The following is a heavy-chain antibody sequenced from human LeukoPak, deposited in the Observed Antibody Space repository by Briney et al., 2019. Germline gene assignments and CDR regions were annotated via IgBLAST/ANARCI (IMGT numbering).Heavy chain of an antibody. CDR2: MNPNSGNT. V-gene: IGHV1-8*03. Sequence: ASVKVSCKASGYTFTSYDINWVRQATGQGLEWMGWMNPNSGNTGYAQKFQGRVTITRNTSISTAYMELSSLRSEDTAVYYCARDPGCSSTSCYRARRDYYYMDVWGKGTTVTVSS. CDR1: GYTFTSYD. J-gene: IGHJ6*03. D-gene: IGHD2-2*01. CDR3: ARDPGCSSTSCYRARRDYYYMDV.